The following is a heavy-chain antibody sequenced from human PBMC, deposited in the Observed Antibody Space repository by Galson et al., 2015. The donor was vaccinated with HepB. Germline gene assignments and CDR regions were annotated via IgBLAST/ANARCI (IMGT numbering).Heavy chain of an antibody. CDR2: ISYDGSNK. V-gene: IGHV3-30*03. CDR3: ARGGTYFTMIVVVITYFDY. J-gene: IGHJ4*02. Sequence: SLRLSCAASGFTVSSNYMSWVRQAPGKGLEWVAVISYDGSNKYYADSVKGRFTISRDNSKNTLYLQMNSLRAEDTAVYYCARGGTYFTMIVVVITYFDYWGQGTLVTVSS. D-gene: IGHD3-22*01. CDR1: GFTVSSNY.